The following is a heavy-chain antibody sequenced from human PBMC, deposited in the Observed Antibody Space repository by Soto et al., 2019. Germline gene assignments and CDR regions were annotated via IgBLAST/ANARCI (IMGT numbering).Heavy chain of an antibody. CDR3: VHKGGGDRILDY. D-gene: IGHD3-16*01. CDR2: IYWDDYK. J-gene: IGHJ4*02. Sequence: QITLKESGPALVKPTQTLTLTCTFSGFSLSTSGVGVGWIRQPPGEALEWLALIYWDDYKHFSPSLESRLTITKDTPKNRVVLKMTNMDPVDTATYYCVHKGGGDRILDYWGQGTLVTVSS. V-gene: IGHV2-5*02. CDR1: GFSLSTSGVG.